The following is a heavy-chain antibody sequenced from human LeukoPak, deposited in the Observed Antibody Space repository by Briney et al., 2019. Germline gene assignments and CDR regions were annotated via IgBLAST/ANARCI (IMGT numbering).Heavy chain of an antibody. V-gene: IGHV3-9*01. CDR2: ISWKSGSI. D-gene: IGHD6-19*01. Sequence: PGGSLRLSCAGSGFIFNNYAMHWVRQPPGKGLEWVSGISWKSGSIDYADSVKGRFTISRVNAKNSLYLQMNSLRVEDTPFYYCAKDNRRHYTSGPNPDSLHWGQGALVTVSS. CDR3: AKDNRRHYTSGPNPDSLH. J-gene: IGHJ4*02. CDR1: GFIFNNYA.